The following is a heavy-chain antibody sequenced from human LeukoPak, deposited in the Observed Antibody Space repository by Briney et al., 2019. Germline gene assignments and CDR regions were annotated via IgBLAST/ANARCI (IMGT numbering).Heavy chain of an antibody. D-gene: IGHD3-3*01. CDR2: INHSGST. Sequence: PGGSLRLSCAASGFTVSSNYMSWVRQPPGKGLEWIGEINHSGSTNYNPSLKSRVTISVDTSKNQFSLKLSSVTAADTAVYYCARGYYDFWSGCLDYWGQGTLVTVSS. V-gene: IGHV4-34*01. CDR1: GFTVSSNY. CDR3: ARGYYDFWSGCLDY. J-gene: IGHJ4*02.